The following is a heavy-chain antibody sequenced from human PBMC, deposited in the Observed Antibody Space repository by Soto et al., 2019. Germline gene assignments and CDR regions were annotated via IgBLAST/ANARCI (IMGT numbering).Heavy chain of an antibody. D-gene: IGHD6-13*01. V-gene: IGHV3-30*03. CDR2: ISYDGSIK. CDR3: GTGSPAFTSSCLDN. J-gene: IGHJ4*02. CDR1: GFTFRNYG. Sequence: QVQLVESGGDVVQPGRSLRLSCAASGFTFRNYGMHWVRQAPGKGLEWVALISYDGSIKYHVASVKGRFTISRDNSKNMLYLQFNSLRAEDTAVYYCGTGSPAFTSSCLDNWGQGTLVTVSS.